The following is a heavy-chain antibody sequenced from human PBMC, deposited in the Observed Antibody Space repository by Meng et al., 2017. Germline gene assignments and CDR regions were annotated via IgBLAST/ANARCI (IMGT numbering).Heavy chain of an antibody. V-gene: IGHV4-34*01. D-gene: IGHD1-14*01. CDR2: INHSGST. J-gene: IGHJ6*02. CDR1: GGSFSGYY. CDR3: ARRAGWVSYYYYGMDV. Sequence: SETLSLTCAVYGGSFSGYYWSWIRQPPGKGLEWIGEINHSGSTNYNPSLKSRVTISVDTSKNQFSLKLSAVTAADTAVYYCARRAGWVSYYYYGMDVWGQGTTVTVSS.